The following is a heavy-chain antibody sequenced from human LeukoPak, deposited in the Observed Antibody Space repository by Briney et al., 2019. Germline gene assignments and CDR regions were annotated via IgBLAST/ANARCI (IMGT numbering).Heavy chain of an antibody. CDR2: ISGSGGST. Sequence: PGGSLRLSCAASGFTFSSYAMSWVRQAPGKGLEWVSAISGSGGSTYYADSVKGRFTISRDNSKNTLYLQMNSLRAEDTAVYYCAKPRTLWFGELREPDAFDIWGQGTMVTVSS. V-gene: IGHV3-23*01. D-gene: IGHD3-10*01. J-gene: IGHJ3*02. CDR1: GFTFSSYA. CDR3: AKPRTLWFGELREPDAFDI.